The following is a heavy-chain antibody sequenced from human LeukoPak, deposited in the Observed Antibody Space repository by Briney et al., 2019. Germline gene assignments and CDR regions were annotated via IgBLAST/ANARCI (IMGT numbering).Heavy chain of an antibody. Sequence: SDTLSLTCTVSGGSISSHFWSWIRQPPGKGLEWIGYIHYSGSTNYNPSLKSRVTISVDTSKNQFSLRLSSVTAADTAVYYCARDGYSGSSLFDYWGQGTLVTVSS. CDR1: GGSISSHF. CDR2: IHYSGST. V-gene: IGHV4-59*11. CDR3: ARDGYSGSSLFDY. D-gene: IGHD1-26*01. J-gene: IGHJ4*02.